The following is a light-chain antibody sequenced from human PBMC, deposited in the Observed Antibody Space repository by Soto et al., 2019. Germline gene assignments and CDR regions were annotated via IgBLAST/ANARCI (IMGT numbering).Light chain of an antibody. CDR2: GAS. CDR1: QDVSRY. V-gene: IGKV1-9*01. J-gene: IGKJ3*01. Sequence: QLTQSPSSLSASVGDRVTITCRASQDVSRYLAWYQQKAGKAPKLLIYGASTLQSEVTSRFSGFGSGTEFTLTINRLQPEDFATYPWQQLQRTPFTCGPGTTVDV. CDR3: QQLQRTPFT.